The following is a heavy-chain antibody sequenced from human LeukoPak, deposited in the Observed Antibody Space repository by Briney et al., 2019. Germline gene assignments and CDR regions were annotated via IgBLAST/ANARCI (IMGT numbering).Heavy chain of an antibody. CDR2: ISSSGSTI. Sequence: PGGSLRLSCAASGFTFSSYEMNWVRQAPGKGLEWVSCISSSGSTIYYADSVKGRFTISRDNAKNSLYQQMNSLRAEDTAVYYCARDRSGYDFDAFDIWGQGTMVTVSS. CDR1: GFTFSSYE. V-gene: IGHV3-48*03. CDR3: ARDRSGYDFDAFDI. J-gene: IGHJ3*02. D-gene: IGHD5-12*01.